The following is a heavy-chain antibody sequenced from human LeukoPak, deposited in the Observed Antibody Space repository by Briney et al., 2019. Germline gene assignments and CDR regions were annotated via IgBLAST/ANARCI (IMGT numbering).Heavy chain of an antibody. CDR3: ARGPRIAARRTYYYYYMDV. CDR1: GYTLTSYD. Sequence: GASVKVSCKASGYTLTSYDINWVRQATGQGLEWMGWMNPNSGNTGYAQKFQGRVTITRNTSISTAYMELSSLRSEDTAVYYCARGPRIAARRTYYYYYMDVWGKGTTVTVSS. J-gene: IGHJ6*03. V-gene: IGHV1-8*03. D-gene: IGHD6-6*01. CDR2: MNPNSGNT.